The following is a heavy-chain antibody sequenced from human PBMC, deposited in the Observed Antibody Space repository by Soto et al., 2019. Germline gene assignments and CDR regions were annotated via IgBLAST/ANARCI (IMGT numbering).Heavy chain of an antibody. V-gene: IGHV1-3*01. J-gene: IGHJ4*02. CDR2: MNVGNSDK. D-gene: IGHD2-21*01. CDR1: GYIFTSHT. CDR3: ARGPVVGIKGRVDY. Sequence: ASVKVSCKASGYIFTSHTIHWVRQAPGQSLEWMGWMNVGNSDKKYSQKFQGRVTTTSDTSASTAYLELSSLRSEDTAVYYCARGPVVGIKGRVDYWGQGTLVTVSS.